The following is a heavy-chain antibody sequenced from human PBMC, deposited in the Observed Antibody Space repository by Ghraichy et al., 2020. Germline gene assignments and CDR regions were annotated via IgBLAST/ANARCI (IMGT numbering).Heavy chain of an antibody. CDR2: MYYSGTT. J-gene: IGHJ4*02. D-gene: IGHD3-10*01. Sequence: SETPSLTCTVSGGSISRYYWSWIRQTPGRGLEWIGYMYYSGTTNYNPSLKSRVTISVDTSKNQFSLKLSSVTAADTAVYYCAGGSGKTPGYWGQGTLVTVSS. CDR3: AGGSGKTPGY. V-gene: IGHV4-59*08. CDR1: GGSISRYY.